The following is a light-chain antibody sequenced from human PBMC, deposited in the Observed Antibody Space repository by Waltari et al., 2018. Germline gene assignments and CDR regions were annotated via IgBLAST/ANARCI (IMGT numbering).Light chain of an antibody. Sequence: DIHMTQSPSTLSASVGERITITCRASQSIERWLAWYQQKPVKEPKLLLYKTSTLESGVSSRFSGSGYGTEFTLTISSLQPDDLATYYCQEYKTYRTFGQGTKVEIK. CDR1: QSIERW. CDR3: QEYKTYRT. J-gene: IGKJ1*01. V-gene: IGKV1-5*03. CDR2: KTS.